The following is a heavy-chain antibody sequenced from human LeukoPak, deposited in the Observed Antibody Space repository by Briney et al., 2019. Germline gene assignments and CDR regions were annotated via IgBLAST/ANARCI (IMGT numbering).Heavy chain of an antibody. J-gene: IGHJ4*02. V-gene: IGHV5-51*01. D-gene: IGHD3-10*01. Sequence: GESLKISCKGSGYSFADSWIAWGRQMPGKGLEWMGLIYPGDSDTRYSPSFQGPVSISVDKSISTTFLQWSSLKASDTAMYYCARQYGRPYDYWGQGTLVSVSS. CDR1: GYSFADSW. CDR2: IYPGDSDT. CDR3: ARQYGRPYDY.